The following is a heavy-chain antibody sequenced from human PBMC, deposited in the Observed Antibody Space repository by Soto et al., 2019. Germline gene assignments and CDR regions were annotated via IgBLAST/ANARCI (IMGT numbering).Heavy chain of an antibody. V-gene: IGHV1-69*13. Sequence: GASVKVSCKSSGGTFSSHSINWVRQAPGQGLEWMGGIIPIFGPANFAKKFQGRVSITADESTTTAYMELSSLTSEDTAVYYCARGRKGRTVLRFLEWSPHGMDVWGQGTTVTVSS. D-gene: IGHD3-3*01. CDR1: GGTFSSHS. J-gene: IGHJ6*02. CDR2: IIPIFGPA. CDR3: ARGRKGRTVLRFLEWSPHGMDV.